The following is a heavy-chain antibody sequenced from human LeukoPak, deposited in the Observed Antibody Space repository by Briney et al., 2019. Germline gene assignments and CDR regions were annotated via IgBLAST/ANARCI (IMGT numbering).Heavy chain of an antibody. CDR3: ARLFRPYYDSSGYSDY. CDR2: IYSGGST. V-gene: IGHV3-53*04. D-gene: IGHD3-22*01. Sequence: GGSLRLSCAASGFAVSSNYMSWVRQAPGKGLEWVSVIYSGGSTYYADSVKGRFTISRHNSKSTLYLQMNSLRAEDTAVYYCARLFRPYYDSSGYSDYWGQGTLVTVSS. J-gene: IGHJ4*02. CDR1: GFAVSSNY.